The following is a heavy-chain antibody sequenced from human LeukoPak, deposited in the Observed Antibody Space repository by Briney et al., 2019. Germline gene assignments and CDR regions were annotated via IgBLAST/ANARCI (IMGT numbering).Heavy chain of an antibody. CDR1: GYGFTSYW. CDR2: IFPGDSDS. CDR3: ARFRDDFPDY. D-gene: IGHD5-24*01. Sequence: GESLKISCKGSGYGFTSYWIGWVRQMPGKGLEWMGIIFPGDSDSRYSPSFQGQVTISVDKSISTPYLQWNSLKASDTAIYYCARFRDDFPDYWGQGTLIIVSS. V-gene: IGHV5-51*01. J-gene: IGHJ4*02.